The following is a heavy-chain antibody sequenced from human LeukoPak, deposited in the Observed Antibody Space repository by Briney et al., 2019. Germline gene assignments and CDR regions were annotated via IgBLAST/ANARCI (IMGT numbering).Heavy chain of an antibody. Sequence: GGSLRLSCAASGFTFSSYWMHWVRRAPGKGLVWVSRINSDGSSTSYADSVKGRFTISRDNAKNTLYLQMNSLRAEDTAVYYCARGGFDSSGYYPFDYWGQGTLVTVSS. V-gene: IGHV3-74*01. D-gene: IGHD3-22*01. CDR3: ARGGFDSSGYYPFDY. J-gene: IGHJ4*02. CDR2: INSDGSST. CDR1: GFTFSSYW.